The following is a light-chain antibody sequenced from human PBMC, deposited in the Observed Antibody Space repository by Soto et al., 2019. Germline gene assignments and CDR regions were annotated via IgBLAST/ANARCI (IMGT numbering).Light chain of an antibody. Sequence: EIVLTQSTATLSLSPGERATLSCRASQSVSSYLAWYQQKPGQAPRLLIYDASNMATGIPARFSGSGSGTDFTLTISSLEPGDFAVYYCQQRSNWPLTFGGGTKVDIK. CDR2: DAS. V-gene: IGKV3-11*01. CDR3: QQRSNWPLT. CDR1: QSVSSY. J-gene: IGKJ4*01.